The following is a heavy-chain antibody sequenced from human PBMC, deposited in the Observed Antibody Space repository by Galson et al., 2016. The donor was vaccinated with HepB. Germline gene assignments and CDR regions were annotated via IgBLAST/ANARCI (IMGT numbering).Heavy chain of an antibody. V-gene: IGHV4-59*01. CDR2: IYYSGTT. CDR3: ARGGIGEAGFHY. Sequence: TLSLTCNVSGGSFSSYYWSWIRQPPGKGLEYIGYIYYSGTTNYSPSLKSRVTISLDKSQNQFSLELSSVIAADTAVCFCARGGIGEAGFHYWGQGALVTVSS. J-gene: IGHJ4*02. D-gene: IGHD6-19*01. CDR1: GGSFSSYY.